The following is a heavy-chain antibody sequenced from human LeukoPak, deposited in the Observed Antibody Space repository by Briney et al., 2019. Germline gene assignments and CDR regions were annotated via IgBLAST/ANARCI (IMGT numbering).Heavy chain of an antibody. J-gene: IGHJ4*02. V-gene: IGHV3-23*01. CDR3: AREDSSIFYYFDY. CDR1: GFTFSSYA. Sequence: GGSLRLSCAASGFTFSSYAMSWVRQAPGKGLEWVSSISNSGGRTFYTDSVKGRFTISRDNSKITLYLQMISLRAEDTAVYYCAREDSSIFYYFDYWGQGTLVTVSS. D-gene: IGHD6-13*01. CDR2: ISNSGGRT.